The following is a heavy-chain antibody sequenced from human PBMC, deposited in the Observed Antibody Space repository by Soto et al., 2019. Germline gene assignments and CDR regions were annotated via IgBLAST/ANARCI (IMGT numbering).Heavy chain of an antibody. CDR2: INTDNGNT. D-gene: IGHD3-10*01. CDR1: GYSFTSYA. V-gene: IGHV1-3*04. CDR3: ARELGYFGSGSYFFDY. Sequence: ASVKVSCKASGYSFTSYAMHWVRQAPGQRLEWMGWINTDNGNTKNSQKFQGRVTITRDTSASTASMELSSLKSEDTAMYYCARELGYFGSGSYFFDYWGQGTQVTVSS. J-gene: IGHJ4*02.